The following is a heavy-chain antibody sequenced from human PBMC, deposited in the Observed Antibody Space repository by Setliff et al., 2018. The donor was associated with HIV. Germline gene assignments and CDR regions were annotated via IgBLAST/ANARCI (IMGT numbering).Heavy chain of an antibody. D-gene: IGHD2-15*01. J-gene: IGHJ6*02. Sequence: GGSLRLSCAASGFTFSSYAMSWVRQAPGKGLEWVSAISGSGGSTYYADSVKGRFTISRDNAKNSLYLQMNSLRAEDTAVYYCAKTLPTLYPPHDYYFAMDVWGQGTTVTVSS. CDR1: GFTFSSYA. V-gene: IGHV3-23*01. CDR3: AKTLPTLYPPHDYYFAMDV. CDR2: ISGSGGST.